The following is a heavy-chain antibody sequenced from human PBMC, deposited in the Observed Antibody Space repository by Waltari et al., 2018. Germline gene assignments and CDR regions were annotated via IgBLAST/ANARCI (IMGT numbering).Heavy chain of an antibody. Sequence: QVNLVESGGGVVQPGGSLRLSCATSGFTFSNFGMHWVRQAPGKGLEGVAVIWFEGSDKFYADSVRGRFTISRDNSARTLYLDMDSLRLDDTAMYYCAKDAFGNTYLDFWGQGTLVTVSS. CDR1: GFTFSNFG. CDR3: AKDAFGNTYLDF. D-gene: IGHD2-2*02. J-gene: IGHJ4*02. CDR2: IWFEGSDK. V-gene: IGHV3-30*02.